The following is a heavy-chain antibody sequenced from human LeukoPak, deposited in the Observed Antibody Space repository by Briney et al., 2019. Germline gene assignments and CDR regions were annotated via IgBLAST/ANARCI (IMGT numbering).Heavy chain of an antibody. Sequence: GGSLRLSCAASGFTFSSYAMSWVRQAPGKGLEWVSDINGSGDRTYYADSVKGRFTISRENSKNTLYLQMNSLSAEDTAVYYCARSRSGSFDIWGQGTMVTVSS. J-gene: IGHJ3*02. CDR3: ARSRSGSFDI. V-gene: IGHV3-23*01. CDR2: INGSGDRT. CDR1: GFTFSSYA. D-gene: IGHD3-10*01.